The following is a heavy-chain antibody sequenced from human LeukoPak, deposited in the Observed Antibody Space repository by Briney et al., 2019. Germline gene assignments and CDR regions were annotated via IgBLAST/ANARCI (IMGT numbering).Heavy chain of an antibody. J-gene: IGHJ5*02. Sequence: SETLSLTCTVSGGSISSYYWSWIRQPPGKGLEWIGYIYYSGSTNYNPSLKSRVTISVDTSKNQFSLKLSSVTAADTAVYYCARTWLPAARGGWFDPWGQGTLDTVSS. D-gene: IGHD2-2*01. CDR1: GGSISSYY. CDR2: IYYSGST. V-gene: IGHV4-59*01. CDR3: ARTWLPAARGGWFDP.